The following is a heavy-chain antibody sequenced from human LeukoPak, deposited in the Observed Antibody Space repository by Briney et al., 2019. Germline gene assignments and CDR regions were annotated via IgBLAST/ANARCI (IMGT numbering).Heavy chain of an antibody. J-gene: IGHJ4*02. CDR2: IYYSGNT. Sequence: HPSETLSLTCTVSGGSISSYYWSWIRQPPGKGLEWIGSIYYSGNTYYNASLKSQVSISIDTSKNQFSLRLTSVTAADTAVYYCARQTGSGLFILPGGQGTLVTVSS. CDR1: GGSISSYY. CDR3: ARQTGSGLFILP. D-gene: IGHD3/OR15-3a*01. V-gene: IGHV4-39*01.